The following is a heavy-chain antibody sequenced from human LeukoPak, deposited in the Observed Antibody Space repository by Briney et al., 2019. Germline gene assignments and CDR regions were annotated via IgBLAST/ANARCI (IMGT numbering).Heavy chain of an antibody. J-gene: IGHJ4*02. D-gene: IGHD6-13*01. CDR2: FSVNGRDT. V-gene: IGHV3-23*01. CDR1: GFTFKNYA. Sequence: PGGSLRLSCAASGFTFKNYALSWVRQAPGKGLEWVSGFSVNGRDTYYADFVKGRFTIARDIAKNTLYLQMNSLRAEDTATYYCAKPGRKAAGLFDFWGQGTLVTVSS. CDR3: AKPGRKAAGLFDF.